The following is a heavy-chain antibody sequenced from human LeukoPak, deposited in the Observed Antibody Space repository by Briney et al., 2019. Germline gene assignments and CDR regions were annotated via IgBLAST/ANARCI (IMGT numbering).Heavy chain of an antibody. J-gene: IGHJ6*03. CDR2: ITGSGGNT. Sequence: GGSLRLSCVASGFSFSTYGVSWVRQAPGKGLEWVSAITGSGGNTEYADSVKGRFTISRDNSKNTLYLQMNSLRAEDTAVYYCARGLMYYYDSGYYMDVWGKGTTVTVSS. CDR1: GFSFSTYG. D-gene: IGHD3-22*01. V-gene: IGHV3-23*01. CDR3: ARGLMYYYDSGYYMDV.